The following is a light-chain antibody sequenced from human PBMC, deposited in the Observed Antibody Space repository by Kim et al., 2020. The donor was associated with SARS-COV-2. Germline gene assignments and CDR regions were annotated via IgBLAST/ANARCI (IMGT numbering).Light chain of an antibody. V-gene: IGLV2-23*01. Sequence: GQAITISCTGTSSDVGSYNLVSWYQQHPGKAPKLMIYEGSKRPSGVSNRFSGSKSGNTASLTISGLQAEDEADYYCCSYAGSSTVVFGGGTKLTVL. CDR1: SSDVGSYNL. CDR3: CSYAGSSTVV. CDR2: EGS. J-gene: IGLJ2*01.